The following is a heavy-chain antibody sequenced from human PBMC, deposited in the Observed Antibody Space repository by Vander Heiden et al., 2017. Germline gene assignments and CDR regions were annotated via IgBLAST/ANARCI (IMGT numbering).Heavy chain of an antibody. CDR3: ARGQPSSL. V-gene: IGHV3-11*06. CDR1: GFTFSDFY. D-gene: IGHD2-2*01. CDR2: ISSSSRYT. J-gene: IGHJ4*02. Sequence: QVQLVESGGGLVKPGGSPRPPCAAAGFTFSDFYMSWMRQAPGKGLEWVSYISSSSRYTNYADSVKVRFTISRDNAKNSLYLQVNSLRAEDTAVYYCARGQPSSLWGQGTLVTVSS.